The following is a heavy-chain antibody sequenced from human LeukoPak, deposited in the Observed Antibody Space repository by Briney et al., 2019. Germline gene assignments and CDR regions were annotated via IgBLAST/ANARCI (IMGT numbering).Heavy chain of an antibody. CDR3: AKDWANWGYGARAFDI. D-gene: IGHD7-27*01. CDR1: GYTLTELS. CDR2: FDPEDGET. J-gene: IGHJ3*02. Sequence: ASVKVSCKVSGYTLTELSMHWVRQAPGKGLEWMGGFDPEDGETIYAQKFQGRVTMTEDTSTDTAYMELSSLRSEDTAVYYCAKDWANWGYGARAFDIWGQGTMVTVSS. V-gene: IGHV1-24*01.